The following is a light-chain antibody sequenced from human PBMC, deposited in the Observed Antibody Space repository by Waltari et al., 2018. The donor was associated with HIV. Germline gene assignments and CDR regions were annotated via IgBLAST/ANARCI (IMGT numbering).Light chain of an antibody. CDR2: LAS. CDR1: QSLLRSNRYNY. CDR3: MQALQTPT. J-gene: IGKJ4*01. V-gene: IGKV2-28*01. Sequence: VMTQIPLFVAVTPGTQASISCRASQSLLRSNRYNYVHWYLQKPGQSPHLLIYLASNRASGVPDRFSGSGSGTYFTLKISRVEPEDVGVYYCMQALQTPTFGGGTKVEIK.